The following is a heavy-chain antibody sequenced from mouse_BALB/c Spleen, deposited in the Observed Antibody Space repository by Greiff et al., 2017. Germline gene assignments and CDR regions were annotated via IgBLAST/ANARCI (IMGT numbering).Heavy chain of an antibody. CDR2: INSNGGST. Sequence: EVKLVESGGGLVKLGGSLKLSCAASGFTFSSYYMSWVRQTPEKRLELVAAINSNGGSTYYPDTVKGRFTISRDNAKNTLYLQMSSLKSEDTALYYCARQMHGWFAYWGQGTLVTVSA. CDR1: GFTFSSYY. D-gene: IGHD6-5*01. CDR3: ARQMHGWFAY. J-gene: IGHJ3*01. V-gene: IGHV5-6-2*01.